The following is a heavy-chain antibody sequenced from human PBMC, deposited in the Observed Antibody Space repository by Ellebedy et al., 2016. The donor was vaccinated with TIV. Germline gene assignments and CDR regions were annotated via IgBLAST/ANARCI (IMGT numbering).Heavy chain of an antibody. J-gene: IGHJ4*02. D-gene: IGHD6-13*01. Sequence: GESLKISCAASGFTFSDYWMSWVRQAPGKGLEWLSNIDFSGRTIYAADSVKGRFTTSRDNARNSLYLQMNALRAEDTAVYYCVRIGYITSWYREAYWGQGTLVTVSS. CDR3: VRIGYITSWYREAY. V-gene: IGHV3-11*01. CDR1: GFTFSDYW. CDR2: IDFSGRTI.